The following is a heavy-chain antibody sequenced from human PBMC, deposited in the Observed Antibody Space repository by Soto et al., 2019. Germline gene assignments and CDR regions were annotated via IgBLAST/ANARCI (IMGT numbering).Heavy chain of an antibody. V-gene: IGHV3-30*03. CDR3: STLGGTALDY. CDR1: GFIFSSYG. Sequence: QVQLVESGGGVVQPGRSLRLSCAASGFIFSSYGMHWVRQDPGKGLEWVAVISHDGSTKYYADSVKGRFTISRDNSKKTLYLQMNSLRVEDTAVYYCSTLGGTALDYWGQGTLVTVPS. D-gene: IGHD7-27*01. J-gene: IGHJ4*02. CDR2: ISHDGSTK.